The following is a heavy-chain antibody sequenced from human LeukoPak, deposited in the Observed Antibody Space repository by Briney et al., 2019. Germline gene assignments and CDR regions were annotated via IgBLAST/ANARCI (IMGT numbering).Heavy chain of an antibody. CDR1: GFTFSSYA. Sequence: GGSLRLSCAAPGFTFSSYAMSWVRQAPGKGLEWVSTISGSGGSTNYADSAKGRFTISRDNSKNTLHLQMNSLRAEDTAVYHCAKDRGSGWGIDYWGQGTLVTVSS. CDR2: ISGSGGST. V-gene: IGHV3-23*01. CDR3: AKDRGSGWGIDY. J-gene: IGHJ4*02. D-gene: IGHD6-19*01.